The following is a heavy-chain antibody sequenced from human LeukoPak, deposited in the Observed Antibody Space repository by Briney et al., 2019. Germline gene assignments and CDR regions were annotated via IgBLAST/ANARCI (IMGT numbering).Heavy chain of an antibody. CDR2: ISSRGDRT. V-gene: IGHV3-23*01. CDR3: AREIEGRGEH. J-gene: IGHJ1*01. CDR1: GFTFSNYA. D-gene: IGHD3-10*01. Sequence: PGGSLRLSCTASGFTFSNYAMTWVRQAPGKGMEWVSAISSRGDRTYYADSVKGRLTISRDNSKNTLYLQINSLRVEDTAVYYCAREIEGRGEHWGQGTLVTVSS.